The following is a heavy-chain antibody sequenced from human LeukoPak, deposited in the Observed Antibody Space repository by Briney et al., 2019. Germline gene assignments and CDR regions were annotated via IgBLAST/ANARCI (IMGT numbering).Heavy chain of an antibody. Sequence: ASVKVSCKASGYTFTGYYMHWVRQAPGQGLGWMGWINPNSGGTNYAQKFQGRVTMTRDTSISTAYMELSRLRSDDTAAHYCAISLSKFGELLSHDAFDIWGQGTMVTVSS. J-gene: IGHJ3*02. CDR1: GYTFTGYY. CDR2: INPNSGGT. CDR3: AISLSKFGELLSHDAFDI. D-gene: IGHD3-10*02. V-gene: IGHV1-2*02.